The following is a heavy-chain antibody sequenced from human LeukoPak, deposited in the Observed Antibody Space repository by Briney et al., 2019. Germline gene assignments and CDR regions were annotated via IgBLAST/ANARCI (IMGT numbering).Heavy chain of an antibody. CDR2: IKSRADGGTT. J-gene: IGHJ4*02. CDR1: GFSVINAG. D-gene: IGHD3-3*01. V-gene: IGHV3-15*05. CDR3: LIFPGR. Sequence: GGSLRLSCAASGFSVINAGMSWVRQAPGQGLEWVGRIKSRADGGTTGYAAPVEGRFSISRDDSENTLYLQMNSLQIDDTALYYCLIFPGRWGQGALVTVSS.